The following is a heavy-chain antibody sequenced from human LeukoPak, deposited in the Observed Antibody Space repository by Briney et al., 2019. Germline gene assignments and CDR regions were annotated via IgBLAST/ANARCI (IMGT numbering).Heavy chain of an antibody. CDR3: ARRSAASQQQLNWFDP. CDR2: IYHSGST. V-gene: IGHV4-38-2*01. Sequence: KPSETLSLTCAVPAYSISSGYYWGWIRQPPGKGLEWIGSIYHSGSTYYNPSLKSRVTISVDTSKNQFSLKLSSVTAADTAVYYCARRSAASQQQLNWFDPWGQGTLVTVSS. CDR1: AYSISSGYY. D-gene: IGHD6-13*01. J-gene: IGHJ5*02.